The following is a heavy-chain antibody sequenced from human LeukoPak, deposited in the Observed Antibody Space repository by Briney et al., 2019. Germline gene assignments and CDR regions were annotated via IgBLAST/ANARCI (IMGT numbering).Heavy chain of an antibody. CDR3: TRGELGDSSGFSFFDY. Sequence: SVKVSCKASRGTFSSYGISWVRQAPGQGLEWMGGVIAIFGRVKYGQKFQGRATITTDGSTSTAYMELSSLTSEDTGVYYCTRGELGDSSGFSFFDYWGQGTLVTVSS. J-gene: IGHJ4*02. D-gene: IGHD3-22*01. CDR2: VIAIFGRV. V-gene: IGHV1-69*05. CDR1: RGTFSSYG.